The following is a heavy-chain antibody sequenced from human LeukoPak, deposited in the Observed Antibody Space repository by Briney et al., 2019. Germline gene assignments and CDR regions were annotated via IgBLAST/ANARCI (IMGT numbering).Heavy chain of an antibody. CDR2: IYSGGST. V-gene: IGHV3-53*01. D-gene: IGHD1-26*01. Sequence: PGGSLRLSCAASGFTVSSNYMSWVRQAPGKGLEWVSVIYSGGSTYYADSVKGRFTISRDNSKNTLYLQMNSLRAEDTAVYYCAKVAVVGATTRAPFDYWGQGTLVTVSS. CDR3: AKVAVVGATTRAPFDY. J-gene: IGHJ4*02. CDR1: GFTVSSNY.